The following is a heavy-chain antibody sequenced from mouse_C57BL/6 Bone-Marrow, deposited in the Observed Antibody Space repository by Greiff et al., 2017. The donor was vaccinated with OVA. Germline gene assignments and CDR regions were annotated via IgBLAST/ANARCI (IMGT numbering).Heavy chain of an antibody. CDR3: ARFITTVVAVDY. Sequence: VKLMESGAELARPGASVKLSCKASGYTFTSYGISWVKQRTGQGLEWIGEIYPRSGNTYYNEKFKGKATLTADKSSSTAYMELRSLTSEDSAVYFCARFITTVVAVDYWGQGTTLTVSS. V-gene: IGHV1-81*01. D-gene: IGHD1-1*01. CDR2: IYPRSGNT. CDR1: GYTFTSYG. J-gene: IGHJ2*01.